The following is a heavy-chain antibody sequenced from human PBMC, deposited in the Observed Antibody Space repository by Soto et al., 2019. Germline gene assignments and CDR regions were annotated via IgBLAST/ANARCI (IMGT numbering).Heavy chain of an antibody. CDR2: NNHSGSA. D-gene: IGHD3-16*02. CDR1: GGSFTDYY. CDR3: AKSGSYRYFDS. Sequence: QVQLQQWGAGLLKPSETLSLTCAVYGGSFTDYYWSWVRQPPGKGLEWIGENNHSGSATYNPSLKSRVTVSVHTSKNQFSLRLTSVTAADTAVYYCAKSGSYRYFDSWGQGTLVTVSS. V-gene: IGHV4-34*01. J-gene: IGHJ4*02.